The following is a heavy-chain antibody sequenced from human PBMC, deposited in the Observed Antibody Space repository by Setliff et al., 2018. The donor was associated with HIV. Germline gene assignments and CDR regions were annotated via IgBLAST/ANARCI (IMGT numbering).Heavy chain of an antibody. D-gene: IGHD6-19*01. Sequence: SETLSLTCAVHGGSFSGFYWNCIRQPPGKGLEWIGEINHSGSTNYNPSLKSRVTISVDTSKNQFSLRLSSVIAADTAVYYCARGPPGSSIGWYVGYWGQGTLVTVSS. CDR3: ARGPPGSSIGWYVGY. CDR1: GGSFSGFY. V-gene: IGHV4-34*01. CDR2: INHSGST. J-gene: IGHJ4*02.